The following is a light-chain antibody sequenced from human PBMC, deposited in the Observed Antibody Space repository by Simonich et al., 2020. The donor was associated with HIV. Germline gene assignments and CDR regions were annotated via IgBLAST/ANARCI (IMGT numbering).Light chain of an antibody. J-gene: IGKJ4*01. V-gene: IGKV4-1*01. CDR1: QSLLYSSNNKNY. CDR2: WAS. Sequence: DIVMTQSPDSLAVSLGERATINCKSSQSLLYSSNNKNYLAWYQQKPGQPPQLLLYWASSRESGVPDRFSGSGSGTDFTLTISSLQAVDVAVYYCQQYYSTPLTFGGGTKVEIK. CDR3: QQYYSTPLT.